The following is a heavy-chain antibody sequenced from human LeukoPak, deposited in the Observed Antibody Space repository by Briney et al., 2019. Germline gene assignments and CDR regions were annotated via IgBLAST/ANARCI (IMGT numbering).Heavy chain of an antibody. CDR3: ARAAAGIAPGAFFDY. CDR2: IIPILGIA. V-gene: IGHV1-69*04. D-gene: IGHD6-13*01. J-gene: IGHJ4*02. Sequence: SVKVSCKASGYTFTSYGISWVRQAPGQGLEWMGRIIPILGIANYAQKFQGRVTITADKSTSTAYMELSSLRSEDTAVYYCARAAAGIAPGAFFDYWGQGTLVTVSS. CDR1: GYTFTSYG.